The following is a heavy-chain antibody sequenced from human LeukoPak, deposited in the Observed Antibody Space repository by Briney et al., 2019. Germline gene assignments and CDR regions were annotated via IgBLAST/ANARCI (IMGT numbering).Heavy chain of an antibody. CDR3: ARGRGDCSSTSCHGEFDY. Sequence: SETLSLTRAVYGGSFSGYYWSWIRQPPGKGLEWIGEINHSGSTNYNPSLKSRVTISVDTSKNQFSLKLSSVTAADTAVYYCARGRGDCSSTSCHGEFDYWGQGTLVTVSS. CDR1: GGSFSGYY. V-gene: IGHV4-34*01. CDR2: INHSGST. D-gene: IGHD2-2*01. J-gene: IGHJ4*02.